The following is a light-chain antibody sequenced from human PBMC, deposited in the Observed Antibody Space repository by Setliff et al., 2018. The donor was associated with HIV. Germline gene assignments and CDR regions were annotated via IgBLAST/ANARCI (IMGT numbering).Light chain of an antibody. J-gene: IGLJ2*01. CDR1: SSNVGYHT. V-gene: IGLV1-44*01. CDR2: TND. Sequence: QSALAQPASASGTPRQRVTLSCFGSSSNVGYHTVAWYQHLPGAAPRLFIYTNDQRPSGVQHRFSGSKSGSSASLAISGLQPEDAGYYFCATWDISLTGVVFGGGTKVTVL. CDR3: ATWDISLTGVV.